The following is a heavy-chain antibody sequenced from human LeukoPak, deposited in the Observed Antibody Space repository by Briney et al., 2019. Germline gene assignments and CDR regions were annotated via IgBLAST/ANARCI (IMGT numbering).Heavy chain of an antibody. D-gene: IGHD1-7*01. Sequence: GTSVKVSCKASGYTFTSYGISWVRQAPGPGLEWMGWISAYNGNTNYAQKLQGRVTMTTDTSTSTAYMELRSLRSDDTAVYYCARDRDWNSYNWFDPWGQGTLVTVSS. J-gene: IGHJ5*02. V-gene: IGHV1-18*01. CDR3: ARDRDWNSYNWFDP. CDR1: GYTFTSYG. CDR2: ISAYNGNT.